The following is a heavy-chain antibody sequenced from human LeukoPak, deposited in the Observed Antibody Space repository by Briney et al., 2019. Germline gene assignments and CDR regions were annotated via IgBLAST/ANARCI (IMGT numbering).Heavy chain of an antibody. D-gene: IGHD2-2*01. V-gene: IGHV3-23*01. J-gene: IGHJ4*02. CDR3: AKAHRAYQLLLSYFDY. Sequence: GGSLRLSCAASGFTFSSYAMSWVRQAPGEGLEWVSAISGSGGSTYYADSVKGRFTISRDNSKNTLYLQMNSLRAEDTAVYYCAKAHRAYQLLLSYFDYWGQGTLVTVSS. CDR2: ISGSGGST. CDR1: GFTFSSYA.